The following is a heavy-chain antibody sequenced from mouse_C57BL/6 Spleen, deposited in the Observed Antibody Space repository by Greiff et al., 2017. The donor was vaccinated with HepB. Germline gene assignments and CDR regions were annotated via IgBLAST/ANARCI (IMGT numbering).Heavy chain of an antibody. J-gene: IGHJ4*01. CDR2: ISYSGST. V-gene: IGHV3-1*01. CDR3: ARGVSPMDY. Sequence: EVQLQQSGPGMVKPSQSLSLTCTVPGYSFTSGYDWHWIRHFPGNKLEWMGYISYSGSTNYNPSLKSRISITHDTSKNHFFLKLNSVTTEDTATYYCARGVSPMDYWGQGTSVTVSS. CDR1: GYSFTSGYD.